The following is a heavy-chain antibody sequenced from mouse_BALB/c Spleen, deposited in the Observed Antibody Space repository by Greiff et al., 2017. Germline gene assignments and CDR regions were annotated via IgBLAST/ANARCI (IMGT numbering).Heavy chain of an antibody. CDR3: ARGITLDY. CDR1: GYTFTSYW. D-gene: IGHD2-4*01. V-gene: IGHV1-69*02. J-gene: IGHJ2*01. Sequence: VQLQQPGAELVKPGAPVKLSCKASGYTFTSYWMNWVKQRPGRGLEWIGRIDPSDSETHYNQKFKDKATLTVDKSSSTAYIQLSSLTSEDSAVYYCARGITLDYWGQGTTLTVSS. CDR2: IDPSDSET.